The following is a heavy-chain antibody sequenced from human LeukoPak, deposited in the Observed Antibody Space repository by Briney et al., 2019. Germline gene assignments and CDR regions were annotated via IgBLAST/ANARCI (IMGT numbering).Heavy chain of an antibody. J-gene: IGHJ3*02. Sequence: ASVKVSCKASGYKFTAYYMHWVRQAPGQGLEWMGWFNPNSGGANYAQKFQGRVTMTRDTSISTAYMDLSRLSSDDTAVYFCARDLYYGSGTTHGDACDIWGQGTMVTVSS. CDR3: ARDLYYGSGTTHGDACDI. V-gene: IGHV1-2*02. CDR2: FNPNSGGA. D-gene: IGHD3-10*01. CDR1: GYKFTAYY.